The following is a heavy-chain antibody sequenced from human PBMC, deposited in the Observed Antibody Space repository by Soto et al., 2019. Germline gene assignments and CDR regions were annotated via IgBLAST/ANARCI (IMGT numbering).Heavy chain of an antibody. D-gene: IGHD1-26*01. CDR1: GGSISSSSYY. V-gene: IGHV4-39*01. CDR3: ARPYLGATGWFDP. J-gene: IGHJ5*02. Sequence: PSETLSLTCSVSGGSISSSSYYWGWIRQPPGKGLEWIGSIYYSGSTYYNPSLKSRLTISVDTSKNQFSLKLGSVTAADTAVYYCARPYLGATGWFDPWGQGTLVTVSS. CDR2: IYYSGST.